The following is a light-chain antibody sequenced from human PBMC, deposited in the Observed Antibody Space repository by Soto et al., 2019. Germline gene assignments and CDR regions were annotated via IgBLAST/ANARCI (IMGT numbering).Light chain of an antibody. CDR3: QERSKWPPGFT. J-gene: IGKJ3*01. V-gene: IGKV3-11*01. Sequence: EIVLTQSPATLSLSPGDRATLSCRASQSVSRYLAWYQQKPGQAPRLLIDDASNRAAGIPARFSGSGSGTHFTLTISSLEPDDFAVYYCQERSKWPPGFTFGPGTKWKSN. CDR2: DAS. CDR1: QSVSRY.